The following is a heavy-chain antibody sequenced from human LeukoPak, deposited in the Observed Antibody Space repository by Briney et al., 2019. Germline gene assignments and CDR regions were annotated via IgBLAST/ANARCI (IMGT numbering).Heavy chain of an antibody. CDR3: AKGPYGSGKGNYYYGMDV. CDR1: GFTFSSYA. Sequence: GGSLRLSCAASGFTFSSYAMSWVRQAPGKGLEWVSAISGCGGSTYYADSVKGRFTISRDNSKNTLYLQMNSLRAEDTAVYYCAKGPYGSGKGNYYYGMDVWGQGTTVTVSS. CDR2: ISGCGGST. J-gene: IGHJ6*02. D-gene: IGHD3-10*01. V-gene: IGHV3-23*01.